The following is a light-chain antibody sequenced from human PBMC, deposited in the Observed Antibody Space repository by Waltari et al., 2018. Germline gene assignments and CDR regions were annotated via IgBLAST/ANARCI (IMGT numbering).Light chain of an antibody. Sequence: DVVMTQSPLSLPVTLGQPASISCRSSQSLVNSDGNTYLNWFHQRPGQSPRRLIYKVSNWDSGVPDRFSGSGSGTDFTLKISRVEAEDVGIYYCQQFNASPRTFGQGTNVEIK. J-gene: IGKJ1*01. CDR1: QSLVNSDGNTY. V-gene: IGKV2D-30*01. CDR2: KVS. CDR3: QQFNASPRT.